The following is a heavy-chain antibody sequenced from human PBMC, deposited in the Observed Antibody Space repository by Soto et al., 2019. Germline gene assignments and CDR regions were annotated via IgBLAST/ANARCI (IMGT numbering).Heavy chain of an antibody. CDR2: ISGSGGST. CDR3: AREAYHSSGRYYYGMDV. V-gene: IGHV3-23*01. D-gene: IGHD6-19*01. J-gene: IGHJ6*02. Sequence: PGGSLRLSCAASGFTFSSYAMSWVRQAPGKGLEWVSAISGSGGSTYYADSVKGRFTISRDNSKNTLYLQMNSLRAEDTAVYYCAREAYHSSGRYYYGMDVWGQGTTVTVSS. CDR1: GFTFSSYA.